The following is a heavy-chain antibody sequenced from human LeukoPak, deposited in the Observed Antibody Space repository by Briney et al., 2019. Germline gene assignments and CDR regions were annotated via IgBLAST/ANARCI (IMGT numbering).Heavy chain of an antibody. CDR1: GYTFTGYY. V-gene: IGHV1-2*06. Sequence: GASVKVSCKASGYTFTGYYMHWVLQAPGQGLEWMGRINPNSGGTNYAQKFQGRVTMTRDTSISTAYMELSRLRSDDTAVYYCAREPLAAKRNWFDPWGQGTLVTVSS. CDR3: AREPLAAKRNWFDP. D-gene: IGHD2-15*01. CDR2: INPNSGGT. J-gene: IGHJ5*02.